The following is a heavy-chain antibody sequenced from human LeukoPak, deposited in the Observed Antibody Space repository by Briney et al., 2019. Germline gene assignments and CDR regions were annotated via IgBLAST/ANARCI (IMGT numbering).Heavy chain of an antibody. Sequence: ASVKVSCKVSGYTLTELSMHWVRQAPGKGLEWMGGFDPEDGETIYAQKFQGRVTMTTDTSTSTAYMELRSLRSDDTAVYYCARGGAAAAPDCWGQGTLVTVSS. V-gene: IGHV1-24*01. CDR1: GYTLTELS. CDR2: FDPEDGET. J-gene: IGHJ4*02. CDR3: ARGGAAAAPDC. D-gene: IGHD6-13*01.